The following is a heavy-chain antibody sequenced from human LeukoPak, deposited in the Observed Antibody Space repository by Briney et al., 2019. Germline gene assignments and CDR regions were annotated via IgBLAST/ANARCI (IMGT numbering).Heavy chain of an antibody. CDR2: INPNSGGT. CDR3: ARTTTSHNTGTHRVYYYYMDV. CDR1: GYTFTGYY. V-gene: IGHV1-2*02. J-gene: IGHJ6*03. Sequence: GASVKVSCKASGYTFTGYYMHWVRQAPGQGLEWMGWINPNSGGTNYAQKFQGRVTMTRDTSISTAYMELSRLRSDDTAVYYCARTTTSHNTGTHRVYYYYMDVWGKGTTVTISS. D-gene: IGHD1-26*01.